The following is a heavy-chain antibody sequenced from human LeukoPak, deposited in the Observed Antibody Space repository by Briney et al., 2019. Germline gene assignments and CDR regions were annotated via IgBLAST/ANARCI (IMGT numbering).Heavy chain of an antibody. CDR2: ISGSGGST. CDR3: AKVGEDFWSGYYYYFDY. J-gene: IGHJ4*02. D-gene: IGHD3-3*01. CDR1: GFTFSSYS. V-gene: IGHV3-23*01. Sequence: GGSLRLSCAASGFTFSSYSMSWVRQAPGKGLEWVSAISGSGGSTYYADSVKGRFTISRDNSKNTLYLQMNSLRAEDTAVYYCAKVGEDFWSGYYYYFDYWGQGTLVTVSS.